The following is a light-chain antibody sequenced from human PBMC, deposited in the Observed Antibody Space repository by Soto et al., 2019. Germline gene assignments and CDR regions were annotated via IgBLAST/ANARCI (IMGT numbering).Light chain of an antibody. V-gene: IGLV2-11*01. CDR3: CSYAGSSTYV. CDR2: DVT. CDR1: SSDVGGYNY. J-gene: IGLJ1*01. Sequence: QSALTQPRSVSGSPGQSVTISCTGTSSDVGGYNYVSWYQQHPGKAPKLMIYDVTERPSGVPDRFSGSKSANTASLTISGLQAEDEADYYGCSYAGSSTYVFGTGTKVTVL.